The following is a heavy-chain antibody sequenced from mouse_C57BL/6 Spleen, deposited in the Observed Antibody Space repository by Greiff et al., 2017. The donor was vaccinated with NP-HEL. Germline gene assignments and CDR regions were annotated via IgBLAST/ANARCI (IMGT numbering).Heavy chain of an antibody. CDR2: ISNLAYSI. D-gene: IGHD2-4*01. CDR1: GFTFSDYG. CDR3: ARHWDYDGGFAY. J-gene: IGHJ3*01. Sequence: EVMLVESGGGLVQPGGSLKLSCAASGFTFSDYGMAWVRQAPRKGPEWVAFISNLAYSIYYADTVTGRFTISRENAKNTLYLEMSSLRSEDTAMYYCARHWDYDGGFAYWGQGTLVTVSA. V-gene: IGHV5-15*01.